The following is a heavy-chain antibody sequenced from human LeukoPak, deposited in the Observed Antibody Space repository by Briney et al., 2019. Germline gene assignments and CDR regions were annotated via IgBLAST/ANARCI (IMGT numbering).Heavy chain of an antibody. J-gene: IGHJ6*03. CDR3: AKAGYGGLGTVINYYYYYMDV. CDR1: GFTFSSYG. Sequence: TGGSLRLSCAASGFTFSSYGMHWVRQAPGKWLEWVAVISYDGSNKYYADSVKGRFTISRDNSKNTLYLQMNSLRAEDTAVYYCAKAGYGGLGTVINYYYYYMDVWGKGTTVTVSS. V-gene: IGHV3-30*18. D-gene: IGHD4/OR15-4a*01. CDR2: ISYDGSNK.